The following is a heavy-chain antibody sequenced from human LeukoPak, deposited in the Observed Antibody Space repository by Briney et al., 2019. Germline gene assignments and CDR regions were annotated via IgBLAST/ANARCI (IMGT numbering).Heavy chain of an antibody. CDR1: GFTFSGSA. Sequence: GGSLKLSCAASGFTFSGSAIHWVRQSSGKGLEWVGQIDKKDKGYATATAYAALVKGRRTISRDDSINTAYLQMKSLKTEDTALYYCTRDSGTYNWFDPWGQGTLVTVSS. CDR3: TRDSGTYNWFDP. V-gene: IGHV3-73*01. CDR2: IDKKDKGYATAT. J-gene: IGHJ5*02. D-gene: IGHD1-26*01.